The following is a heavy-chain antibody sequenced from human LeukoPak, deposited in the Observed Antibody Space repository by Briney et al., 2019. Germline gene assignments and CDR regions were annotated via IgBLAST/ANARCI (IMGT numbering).Heavy chain of an antibody. J-gene: IGHJ5*02. CDR1: EFTFSSYW. CDR2: IKQDGSEK. V-gene: IGHV3-7*03. Sequence: GGSLRLSCVASEFTFSSYWMSWVRQAPGKGLEWVANIKQDGSEKYYVDSVKGRFTISRDNAKNSLYLQMNSLRAEDTAVYYCARDPHGGGVNPWGQGTLVTVSS. D-gene: IGHD3-16*01. CDR3: ARDPHGGGVNP.